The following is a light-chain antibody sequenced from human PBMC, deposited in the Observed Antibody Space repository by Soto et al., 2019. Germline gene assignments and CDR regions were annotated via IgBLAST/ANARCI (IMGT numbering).Light chain of an antibody. V-gene: IGKV3-15*01. Sequence: EIVMTQSPATLSVSPGERVTISCSASKSVSRNLAWYQQKPGQAPRLLIYGASTRATGIPARFSGSGSGTEFTLTISSLQSEDFAVYYCQQYNNWPPTFGQGTKVEIK. CDR1: KSVSRN. CDR3: QQYNNWPPT. CDR2: GAS. J-gene: IGKJ1*01.